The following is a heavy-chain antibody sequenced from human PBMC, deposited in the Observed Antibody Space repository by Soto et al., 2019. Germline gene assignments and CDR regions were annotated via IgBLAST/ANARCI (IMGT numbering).Heavy chain of an antibody. J-gene: IGHJ3*02. CDR3: AGSYKYGSGTFDAFDI. V-gene: IGHV1-69*01. D-gene: IGHD3-10*01. CDR1: GGTFSSYA. CDR2: IIPIFGTT. Sequence: QVQLVQSGTEVKKPGSSVKVSCKASGGTFSSYAISWVRQAPGQGLEWMGGIIPIFGTTNYAQRFQGRVSIPADESTSTTYMELSSLRSADTAVYYCAGSYKYGSGTFDAFDIWGQGTLVTVSS.